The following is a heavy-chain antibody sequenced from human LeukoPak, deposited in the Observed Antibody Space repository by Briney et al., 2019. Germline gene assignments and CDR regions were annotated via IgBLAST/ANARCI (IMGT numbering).Heavy chain of an antibody. Sequence: GGSLRLSCAATGFTFSSYGMHWVRQTPGKGLEWVAFIRYDGSNKYYADSVKGRFTISRDNSKNTLYLQINSLRTEDTAVYYCARGFRGPNFDYWGQGTLVTVSS. V-gene: IGHV3-30*02. D-gene: IGHD3-10*01. CDR3: ARGFRGPNFDY. J-gene: IGHJ4*02. CDR1: GFTFSSYG. CDR2: IRYDGSNK.